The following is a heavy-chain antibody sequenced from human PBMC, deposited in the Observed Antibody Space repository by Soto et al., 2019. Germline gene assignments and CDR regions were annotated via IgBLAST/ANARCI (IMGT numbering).Heavy chain of an antibody. CDR1: GGSISSGGYS. CDR3: AIEDPGSCIDY. D-gene: IGHD3-10*01. CDR2: IYHSGST. Sequence: SETLSLTCAVSGGSISSGGYSWSWIRQPPGKGLEWIGYIYHSGSTYYNPSLKSRVTISVDRSKNQFSLKLSSVTAADTAVYYCAIEDPGSCIDYCGQAPLLTGS. V-gene: IGHV4-30-2*01. J-gene: IGHJ4*02.